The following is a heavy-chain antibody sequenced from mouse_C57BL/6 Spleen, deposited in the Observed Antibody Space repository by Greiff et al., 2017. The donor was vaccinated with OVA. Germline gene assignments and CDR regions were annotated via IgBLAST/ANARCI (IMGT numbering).Heavy chain of an antibody. Sequence: VQLQQSGAELARPRASVKMSCKASGYTFTSYTMHWVKQRPGQGLEWIGYINPSSGYTKYNQKFKDKATLTADKSSSTAYMQLSSLTSEDSAVYYCARGDSLYAMDYWGQGTSVTVSS. CDR3: ARGDSLYAMDY. CDR1: GYTFTSYT. J-gene: IGHJ4*01. CDR2: INPSSGYT. V-gene: IGHV1-4*01.